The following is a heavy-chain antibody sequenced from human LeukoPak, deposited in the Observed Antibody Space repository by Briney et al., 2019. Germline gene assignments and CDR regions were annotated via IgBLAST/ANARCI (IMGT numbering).Heavy chain of an antibody. CDR1: GDTFTSYG. CDR3: ARDFRAAMVSDWFDP. V-gene: IGHV1-18*01. Sequence: ASVKVSCKASGDTFTSYGISWVRQAPGQGLEWMGWISAYNGNTNYAQKLQGRVIMTTDTSTSTAYMELRSLRSDDTAVYYCARDFRAAMVSDWFDPWGQGTLVTVSS. CDR2: ISAYNGNT. D-gene: IGHD5-18*01. J-gene: IGHJ5*02.